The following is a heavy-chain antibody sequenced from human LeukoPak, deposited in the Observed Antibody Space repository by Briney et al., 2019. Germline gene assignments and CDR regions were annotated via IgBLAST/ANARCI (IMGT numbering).Heavy chain of an antibody. V-gene: IGHV3-64*01. D-gene: IGHD2-2*01. CDR1: GFTFSTYA. CDR3: ARRYCSSTTCSHFDQ. J-gene: IGHJ4*02. CDR2: ISDSGGST. Sequence: GGPLRLSCAASGFTFSTYAMHWVRQAPGKGLEYVSSISDSGGSTFYANSVKGRFTISRDNSKNTLYLQMGSLRAEDMAVHYCARRYCSSTTCSHFDQWGQGTLVTVSS.